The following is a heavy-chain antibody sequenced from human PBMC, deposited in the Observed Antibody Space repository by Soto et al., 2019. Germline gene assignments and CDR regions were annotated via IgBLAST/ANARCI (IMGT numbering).Heavy chain of an antibody. V-gene: IGHV4-59*01. Sequence: SETLSLTCTVSGGSISSYYWSWVRQPPGKGLEWIGYIYYSGSTNYNPSLKSRVTISVDTSKNQFSLKLSSVTAADTAVYYCARAYYGYGAFDIWGQGTMVTVSS. CDR1: GGSISSYY. D-gene: IGHD3-10*01. J-gene: IGHJ3*02. CDR3: ARAYYGYGAFDI. CDR2: IYYSGST.